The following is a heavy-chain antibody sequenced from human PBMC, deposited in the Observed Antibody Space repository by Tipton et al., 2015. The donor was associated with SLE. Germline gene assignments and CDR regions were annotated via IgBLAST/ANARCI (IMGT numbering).Heavy chain of an antibody. J-gene: IGHJ3*02. CDR1: GDSISSNSVA. CDR2: AYYRSKWFD. V-gene: IGHV6-1*01. Sequence: TLSLTCAISGDSISSNSVAWNWIRQSPSRGLEWLGRAYYRSKWFDDYAISVKGRISINPDPSSNQFSLQLKSLTPEDSAVYYCVATGKAFDIWGQGTVVIVSS. CDR3: VATGKAFDI. D-gene: IGHD1-14*01.